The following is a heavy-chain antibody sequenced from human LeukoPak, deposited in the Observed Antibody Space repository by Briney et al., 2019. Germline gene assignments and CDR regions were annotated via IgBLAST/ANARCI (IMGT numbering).Heavy chain of an antibody. CDR3: ARDRDLYCSGGSCYPGYFDY. D-gene: IGHD2-15*01. J-gene: IGHJ4*02. CDR2: INPSGGST. CDR1: GHTFTSYY. Sequence: ASVKVSCKASGHTFTSYYMHWVRQAPGQGLEWMGIINPSGGSTSYAQKFQGRVTMTRDTSTSTVYMELSSLRSEDTAVYYCARDRDLYCSGGSCYPGYFDYWGQGTLVTVSS. V-gene: IGHV1-46*01.